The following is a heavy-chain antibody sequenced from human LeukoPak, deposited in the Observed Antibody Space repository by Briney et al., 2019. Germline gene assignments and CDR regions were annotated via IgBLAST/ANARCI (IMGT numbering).Heavy chain of an antibody. V-gene: IGHV1-8*03. J-gene: IGHJ5*02. D-gene: IGHD3-22*01. CDR1: GYTFTSYD. Sequence: ASVKVSCKASGYTFTSYDINLVRQATGQGLDWMGWMNPNSGNTGYAQKFQGRVTITRNTSISTAYMELSSLRSEDTAVYYCARHYYDSSGYYFSDPWGQGTLVTVSS. CDR3: ARHYYDSSGYYFSDP. CDR2: MNPNSGNT.